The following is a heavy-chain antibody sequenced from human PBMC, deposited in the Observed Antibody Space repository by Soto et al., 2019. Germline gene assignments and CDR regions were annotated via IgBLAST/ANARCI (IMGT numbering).Heavy chain of an antibody. CDR2: ISAYNGNT. CDR1: GYTFTSYG. CDR3: ARDSKVVAATFGMDV. D-gene: IGHD2-15*01. Sequence: SVKVSCKASGYTFTSYGIIWVRQAPGQGLEWMGWISAYNGNTNYAQKLQGRGTMTTDTSTSTAYMELRSLRSDDTAVYYCARDSKVVAATFGMDVWGQGTTVTVSS. V-gene: IGHV1-18*01. J-gene: IGHJ6*02.